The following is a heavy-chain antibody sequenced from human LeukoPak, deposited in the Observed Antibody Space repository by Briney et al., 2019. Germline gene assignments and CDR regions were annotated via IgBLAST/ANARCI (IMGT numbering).Heavy chain of an antibody. CDR2: ISSGGGTI. CDR3: ARDSNSILRGDY. Sequence: GGSLRLSCEASGFIFRSYEMNWVRQAPGKGLEWVSYISSGGGTIYYADSVKGRFTISRDNAENTLYLQMNSLRAEDTAVYYCARDSNSILRGDYWGQGTLVTVSS. V-gene: IGHV3-48*03. J-gene: IGHJ4*02. D-gene: IGHD3-10*01. CDR1: GFIFRSYE.